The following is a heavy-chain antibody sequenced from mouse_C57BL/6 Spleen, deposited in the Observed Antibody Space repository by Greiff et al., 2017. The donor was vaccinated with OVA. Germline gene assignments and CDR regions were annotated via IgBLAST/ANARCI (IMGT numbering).Heavy chain of an antibody. CDR1: GYTFTDYE. J-gene: IGHJ2*01. CDR3: TRGNSNYLDY. Sequence: QVHVKQSGAELVRPGASVTLSCKASGYTFTDYEMHWVKQTPVHGLEWIGAIDPETGGTAYNQKFKGKAILTADKSSSTAYMELRSLTSEDSAVYYCTRGNSNYLDYWGQGTTLTVSS. V-gene: IGHV1-15*01. D-gene: IGHD2-5*01. CDR2: IDPETGGT.